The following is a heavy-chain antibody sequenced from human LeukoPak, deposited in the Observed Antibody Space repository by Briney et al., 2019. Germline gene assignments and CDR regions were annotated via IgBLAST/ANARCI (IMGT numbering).Heavy chain of an antibody. Sequence: GGSLRPSCTASGFTFGDYAMSWVRQAPGKGLEWVSVIYSGGSTYYAASVEGRFTISRDNSKNTVYLQMNSLRVEDTAVYYCARAGPIDYWGQGTLVTVSS. V-gene: IGHV3-53*01. J-gene: IGHJ4*02. CDR2: IYSGGST. CDR1: GFTFGDYA. CDR3: ARAGPIDY.